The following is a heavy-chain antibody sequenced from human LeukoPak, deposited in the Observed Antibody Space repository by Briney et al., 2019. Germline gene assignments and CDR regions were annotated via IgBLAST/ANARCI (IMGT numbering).Heavy chain of an antibody. CDR2: ISSSSSYI. Sequence: PGGSLRLSCAASGFTFSSYSMNWVRQAPGKGLEWVSSISSSSSYIYYADSVKGRFTISRDSAKNSLYLQMNSLRAEDTAVYYCARDAPLGYCSSTSCYTGGDYYYYYMDVWGKGTTVTVSS. CDR1: GFTFSSYS. J-gene: IGHJ6*03. CDR3: ARDAPLGYCSSTSCYTGGDYYYYYMDV. D-gene: IGHD2-2*02. V-gene: IGHV3-21*01.